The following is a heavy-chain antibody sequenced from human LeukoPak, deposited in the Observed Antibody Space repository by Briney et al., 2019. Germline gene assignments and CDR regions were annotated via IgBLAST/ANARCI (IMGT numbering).Heavy chain of an antibody. V-gene: IGHV4-39*01. D-gene: IGHD6-19*01. Sequence: SETLSLTCTVSGGSISSSSYYWGWIRQPPGKGLEWIGSIYYSGSTYYDPSLKSRVTISVDTSKNQFSLKLSSVTAADTAVYYCARGIAVDSYYYYGMDVWGQGTTVTVSS. CDR2: IYYSGST. CDR1: GGSISSSSYY. J-gene: IGHJ6*02. CDR3: ARGIAVDSYYYYGMDV.